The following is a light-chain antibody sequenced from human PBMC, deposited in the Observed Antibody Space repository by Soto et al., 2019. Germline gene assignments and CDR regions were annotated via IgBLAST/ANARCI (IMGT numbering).Light chain of an antibody. Sequence: EIVMTQSPATLSVSPGERATLSCRASQSVSSNLAWYQQKPGQAPRLLIYGASTRATGIPARFSGSGSGTEFTLTISSLQSEDFAVYYCQQYNTWSTTFGQGTKVDIK. CDR3: QQYNTWSTT. CDR1: QSVSSN. CDR2: GAS. V-gene: IGKV3-15*01. J-gene: IGKJ1*01.